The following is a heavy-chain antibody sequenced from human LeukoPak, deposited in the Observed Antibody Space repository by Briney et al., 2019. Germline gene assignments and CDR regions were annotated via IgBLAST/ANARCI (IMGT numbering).Heavy chain of an antibody. Sequence: ASVKVSCKASGYTFTSYDINWVRRATGQGLEWMGWMNPNSGNTGYAQKFQGRVTMTRNTSISTAYMELSSLRSEDTAVYYCARGDSAVGATDYWGQGTLVTVSS. V-gene: IGHV1-8*01. CDR3: ARGDSAVGATDY. CDR1: GYTFTSYD. CDR2: MNPNSGNT. J-gene: IGHJ4*02. D-gene: IGHD1-26*01.